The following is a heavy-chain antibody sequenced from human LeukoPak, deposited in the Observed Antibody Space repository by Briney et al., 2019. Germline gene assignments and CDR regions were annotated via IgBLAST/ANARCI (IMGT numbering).Heavy chain of an antibody. V-gene: IGHV3-21*04. CDR2: ISSSSYYI. Sequence: GGSLRLSCAASGFTFSSYGMHWVRQAPGKGLEWVSSISSSSYYIYYADSVKGRFTISRDSAKNSLYLQMNSLKTEDTAVYYCTSPTYYDFWSGYSPIWGDAWGKGTTVTVSS. D-gene: IGHD3-3*01. CDR1: GFTFSSYG. CDR3: TSPTYYDFWSGYSPIWGDA. J-gene: IGHJ6*04.